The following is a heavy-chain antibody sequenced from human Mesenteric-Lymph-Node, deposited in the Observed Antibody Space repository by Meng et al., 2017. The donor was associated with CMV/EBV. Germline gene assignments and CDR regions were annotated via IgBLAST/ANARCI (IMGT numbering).Heavy chain of an antibody. V-gene: IGHV3-21*01. D-gene: IGHD1-26*01. CDR1: GFTFSSYS. J-gene: IGHJ4*02. CDR3: ARDPSIVGSV. Sequence: GESLKISCAASGFTFSSYSMNWVRQAPGKGLEWVSSISSSSYIYYADSVKGRFTISRDNAKNSLYLQMNSLRAEDTAVYYCARDPSIVGSVWGQGTLVTVSS. CDR2: ISSSSYI.